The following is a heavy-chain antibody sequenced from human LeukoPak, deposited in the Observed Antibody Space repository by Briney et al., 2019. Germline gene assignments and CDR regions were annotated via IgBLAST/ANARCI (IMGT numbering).Heavy chain of an antibody. J-gene: IGHJ4*02. CDR1: GFTFSSYS. D-gene: IGHD3-22*01. V-gene: IGHV3-48*04. Sequence: GGSLRLSCAASGFTFSSYSMNWVRQAPGKGLEWVSYISSSSSTIYYADSVKGRFTISRDNAKNSLYLQMNSLRAEDTAVYYCARNYDSSGYYLEFDYWGQGTLVTVSS. CDR2: ISSSSSTI. CDR3: ARNYDSSGYYLEFDY.